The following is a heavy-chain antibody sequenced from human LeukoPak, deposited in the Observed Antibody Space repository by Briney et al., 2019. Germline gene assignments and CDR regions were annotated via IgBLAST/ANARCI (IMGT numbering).Heavy chain of an antibody. Sequence: AGGSLRLSCAASGFTFSSYWMHWVRQVPRKGLVWVSRINSDGSSTSYADSVKGRFTISRDNAKNTLYVQMNSLRAEDTAVYYCSTGSGHAFDIWGRGTMVTVSS. D-gene: IGHD3-10*01. CDR2: INSDGSST. V-gene: IGHV3-74*01. CDR3: STGSGHAFDI. CDR1: GFTFSSYW. J-gene: IGHJ3*02.